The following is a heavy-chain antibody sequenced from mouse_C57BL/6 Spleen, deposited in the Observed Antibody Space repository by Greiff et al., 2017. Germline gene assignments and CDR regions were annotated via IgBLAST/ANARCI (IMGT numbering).Heavy chain of an antibody. Sequence: QVQLQQPGAELVMPGASVKLSCKASGYTFTSYWMHWVKQRPGQGLEWIGEIDPSDSYTNYNQKFKGKSTFTVDKSSSTAYMQLSSLTSEDSAVYYCARGWRYAMDYWGQGTSVTVSS. J-gene: IGHJ4*01. CDR1: GYTFTSYW. V-gene: IGHV1-69*01. CDR2: IDPSDSYT. D-gene: IGHD3-3*01. CDR3: ARGWRYAMDY.